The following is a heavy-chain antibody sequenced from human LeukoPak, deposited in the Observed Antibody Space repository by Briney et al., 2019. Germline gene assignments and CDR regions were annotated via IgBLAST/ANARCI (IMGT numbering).Heavy chain of an antibody. V-gene: IGHV1-2*02. D-gene: IGHD4-17*01. CDR1: GYTFTGYY. CDR2: INPNSGGT. Sequence: GASVKVSCKASGYTFTGYYMHWVRQAPGQGLEWVGWINPNSGGTNYAQKFQGRVTMARDTSISTAYMELSRLRSDDTAVYYCARDRRSFDGDYVEGNPIIDYWGQGTLVTVSS. CDR3: ARDRRSFDGDYVEGNPIIDY. J-gene: IGHJ4*02.